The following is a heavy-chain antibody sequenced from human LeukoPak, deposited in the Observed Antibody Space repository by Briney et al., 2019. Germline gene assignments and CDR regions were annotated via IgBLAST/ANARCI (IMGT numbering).Heavy chain of an antibody. Sequence: PGGSLRLSCAASGFSFSSYDMSWVRQAPGKGLEWVSAVSISGGYTYYADSVKGRFTISRDNSKNTLYLQMNSLRAEDTAVYYCAKDWLGYSYGFFDYWGQGTLVTVSS. CDR2: VSISGGYT. V-gene: IGHV3-23*01. J-gene: IGHJ4*02. D-gene: IGHD5-18*01. CDR3: AKDWLGYSYGFFDY. CDR1: GFSFSSYD.